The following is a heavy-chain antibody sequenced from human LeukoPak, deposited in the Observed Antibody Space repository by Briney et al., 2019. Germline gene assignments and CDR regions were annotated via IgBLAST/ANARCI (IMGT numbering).Heavy chain of an antibody. CDR2: IIPILGTA. Sequence: SVKVSCKASGGTFSSYAISWVRQAPGQGLEWMGGIIPILGTANYAQKFQGRVTITADESTSTAYMELSSLRSEDTAVYYCARAWEVYYYDSSGYSDFDYWGPGTLVTVSS. J-gene: IGHJ4*02. D-gene: IGHD3-22*01. V-gene: IGHV1-69*13. CDR1: GGTFSSYA. CDR3: ARAWEVYYYDSSGYSDFDY.